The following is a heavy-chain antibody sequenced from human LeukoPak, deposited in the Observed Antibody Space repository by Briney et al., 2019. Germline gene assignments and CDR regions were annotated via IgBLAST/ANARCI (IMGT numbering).Heavy chain of an antibody. CDR3: ARALSYSYGSMDF. CDR2: ISSGSKYI. Sequence: GGSLRLSCAASVFTFSSYSMNWVREAPGKGLECVSSISSGSKYIYNADSVKGRFTISRDNAKNSLYLQMNSLRAEDTAVYYCARALSYSYGSMDFWGQGTLVIVSS. V-gene: IGHV3-21*01. CDR1: VFTFSSYS. D-gene: IGHD5-18*01. J-gene: IGHJ4*02.